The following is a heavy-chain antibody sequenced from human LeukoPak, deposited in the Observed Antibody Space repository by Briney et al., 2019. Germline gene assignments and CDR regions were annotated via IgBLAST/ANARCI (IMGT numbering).Heavy chain of an antibody. CDR1: GFTFSSYA. D-gene: IGHD1-26*01. Sequence: GGSLRLSCAASGFTFSSYAMHWVRQAPGKGLEWVAVISYDGSNKYYADSVKGRFTISRDNSKNTLYLQMNSLGAEDTAVYYCAREGATVRDRGYFDYWGQGTLVTVSS. CDR3: AREGATVRDRGYFDY. CDR2: ISYDGSNK. V-gene: IGHV3-30*04. J-gene: IGHJ4*02.